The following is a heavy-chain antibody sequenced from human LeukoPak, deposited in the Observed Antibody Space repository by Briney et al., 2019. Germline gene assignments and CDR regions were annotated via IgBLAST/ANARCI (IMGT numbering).Heavy chain of an antibody. CDR2: ISSSSRTI. CDR3: ARDWGEMASDY. V-gene: IGHV3-48*01. CDR1: GFAFRSYS. J-gene: IGHJ4*02. Sequence: GGSLRLSCAASGFAFRSYSMNWVRQAPGKGLEWVSYISSSSRTIYYADSVKGRFTISRDNAKNSLYLQMNSLRAEDTAVYYCARDWGEMASDYWGQGTLVTVSS. D-gene: IGHD5-24*01.